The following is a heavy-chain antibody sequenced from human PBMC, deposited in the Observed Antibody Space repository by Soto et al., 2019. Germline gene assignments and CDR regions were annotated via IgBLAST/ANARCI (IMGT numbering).Heavy chain of an antibody. CDR2: ITQDESEK. V-gene: IGHV3-7*01. CDR3: ARANYYDTSGYFFMRNYYYGMDV. Sequence: QPGGSLRLSCTASGFTFSSYWMSWVRQAPGKGLEWVAYITQDESEKYYVVSVKGRFTISRDNARNSLYLQMNSLRAEDTAVYYCARANYYDTSGYFFMRNYYYGMDVWGQGTTVTVSS. CDR1: GFTFSSYW. J-gene: IGHJ6*02. D-gene: IGHD3-22*01.